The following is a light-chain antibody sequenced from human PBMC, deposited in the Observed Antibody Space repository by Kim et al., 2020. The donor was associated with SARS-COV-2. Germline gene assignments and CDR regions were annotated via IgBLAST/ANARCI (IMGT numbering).Light chain of an antibody. CDR3: NSRDSNDNVV. Sequence: VALGQTVRITCKGDSLGSYYATWYQKKPGQAPIVVIYGKHNRPSGVPDRFSGSSSGNTASLTITGTQAGDEADYYCNSRDSNDNVVFGAGTQLTVL. CDR2: GKH. CDR1: SLGSYY. J-gene: IGLJ2*01. V-gene: IGLV3-19*01.